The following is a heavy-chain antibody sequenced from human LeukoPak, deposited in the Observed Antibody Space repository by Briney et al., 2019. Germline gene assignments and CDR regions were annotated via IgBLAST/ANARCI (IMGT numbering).Heavy chain of an antibody. CDR2: FDPEDGET. V-gene: IGHV1-24*01. CDR3: ARDLGLGRVITMREAGLDY. CDR1: GYTLTELS. J-gene: IGHJ4*02. Sequence: ASVKVSCKVSGYTLTELSMHWVRQAPGKGLEWMGGFDPEDGETIYAQKFQGRVTMTEDTSTDTAYMELSSLRSEDTAVYYCARDLGLGRVITMREAGLDYWGQGTLVTVSS. D-gene: IGHD3-22*01.